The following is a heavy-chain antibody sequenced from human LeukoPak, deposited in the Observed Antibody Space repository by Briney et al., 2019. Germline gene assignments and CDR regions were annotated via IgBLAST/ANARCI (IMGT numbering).Heavy chain of an antibody. CDR1: GYTFTGYY. J-gene: IGHJ4*02. Sequence: GASVKVSCKSSGYTFTGYYMHWVRQAPGQGLEWMGWINPNSGVTNYAQKFQGRVTMTRDTSISTAYMELSRLRSDDTAVYYCARTYYDSSGYLPFDYWGQGTLVTVSS. D-gene: IGHD3-22*01. CDR3: ARTYYDSSGYLPFDY. CDR2: INPNSGVT. V-gene: IGHV1-2*02.